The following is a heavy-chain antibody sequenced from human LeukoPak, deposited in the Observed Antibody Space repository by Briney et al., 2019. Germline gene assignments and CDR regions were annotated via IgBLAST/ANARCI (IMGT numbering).Heavy chain of an antibody. CDR1: GGTFISYA. J-gene: IGHJ5*02. V-gene: IGHV1-69*13. D-gene: IGHD6-19*01. Sequence: SVKVSCKASGGTFISYAISWVRQAPGQGLEWMGGIIPIFGTANYAQKFQGRVTITADESTSTAYMELSSLRSEGTAVYYCARDRADLWLTFDPWGQGTLVTVSS. CDR3: ARDRADLWLTFDP. CDR2: IIPIFGTA.